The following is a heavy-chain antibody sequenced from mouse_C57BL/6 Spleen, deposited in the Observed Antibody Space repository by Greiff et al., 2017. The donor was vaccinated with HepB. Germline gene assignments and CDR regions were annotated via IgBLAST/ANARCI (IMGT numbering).Heavy chain of an antibody. CDR3: ARSAITNYFDY. J-gene: IGHJ2*01. Sequence: VQLQQSGPELVKPGASVKISCKASGYAFSSSWMNWVKQRPGKGLEWIGRIYPGDGDTNYNGKFKGKATLTADKSSSTAYMQLSSLTSEDSAFYFCARSAITNYFDYWGQGTTLTVSS. CDR2: IYPGDGDT. CDR1: GYAFSSSW. V-gene: IGHV1-82*01. D-gene: IGHD1-2*01.